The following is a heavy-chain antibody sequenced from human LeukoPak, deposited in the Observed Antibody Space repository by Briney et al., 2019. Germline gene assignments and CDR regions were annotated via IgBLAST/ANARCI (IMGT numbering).Heavy chain of an antibody. CDR3: AKDHYYDSSGYYYFDY. D-gene: IGHD3-22*01. CDR1: GFTFSSYA. J-gene: IGHJ4*02. V-gene: IGHV3-23*01. CDR2: ISGSGGST. Sequence: GASLRLSCAASGFTFSSYAMSWVRQAPGKGLEWGSAISGSGGSTYYADSVKGRFTISRDNSKNTLYLQMNSLRAEDTAVYYCAKDHYYDSSGYYYFDYWGQGTLVTISS.